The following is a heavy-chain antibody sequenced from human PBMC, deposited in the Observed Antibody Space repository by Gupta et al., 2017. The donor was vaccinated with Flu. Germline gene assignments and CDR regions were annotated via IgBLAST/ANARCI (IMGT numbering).Heavy chain of an antibody. J-gene: IGHJ4*02. CDR3: VRHGGIQVWSPIQS. D-gene: IGHD2-21*01. CDR2: IYNTVTT. Sequence: SSSYFWGWIRQPPGKGLEWIGTIYNTVTTYSSPSVKSRVTMSVDSSKNQFSLRLTSVTAADTAKYYCVRHGGIQVWSPIQSWGQGIVVTVSS. CDR1: SSSYF. V-gene: IGHV4-39*01.